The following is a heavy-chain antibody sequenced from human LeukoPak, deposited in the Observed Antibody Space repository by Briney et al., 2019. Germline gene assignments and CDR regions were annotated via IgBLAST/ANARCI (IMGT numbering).Heavy chain of an antibody. Sequence: GGSLRLSCAASGFTFSSYSMNWVRQAPGKGLEWVSSISSSSNYIYYADSVKGRFTISRGNAKNSLYLQMNSLRAEDTAVYYCAQNFYDSSGLYFDYWGQGTLVTVSS. CDR1: GFTFSSYS. V-gene: IGHV3-21*01. D-gene: IGHD3-22*01. CDR2: ISSSSNYI. CDR3: AQNFYDSSGLYFDY. J-gene: IGHJ4*02.